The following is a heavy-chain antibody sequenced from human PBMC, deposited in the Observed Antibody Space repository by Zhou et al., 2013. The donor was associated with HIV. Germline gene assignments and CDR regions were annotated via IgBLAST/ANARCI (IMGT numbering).Heavy chain of an antibody. CDR1: GGTFSSYA. D-gene: IGHD3-16*02. Sequence: QVQLVQSGAEVKKPGSSVKVSCKASGGTFSSYAISWVRQAPGQGLEWMGGIIPIFGTANYAQKFQGRVTITTDESTSTAYMELSSLRSEDTAVYYCARDHYYVWGSYRYSDAFDIWGQGTMVTVSS. J-gene: IGHJ3*02. CDR3: ARDHYYVWGSYRYSDAFDI. V-gene: IGHV1-69*05. CDR2: IIPIFGTA.